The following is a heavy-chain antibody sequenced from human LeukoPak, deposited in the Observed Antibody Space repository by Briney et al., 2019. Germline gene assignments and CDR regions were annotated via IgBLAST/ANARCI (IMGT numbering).Heavy chain of an antibody. CDR2: INPNSGGT. CDR1: GYTFTGYY. V-gene: IGHV1-2*02. J-gene: IGHJ6*02. Sequence: GASVKVSCKASGYTFTGYYMHWVRQAPGQGLEWMGWINPNSGGTNYAQKFQGRVTMTRDTSISTAYMELSRLRSDDTAVYYCARDRDGITGAPYLNYYYYGMDVWGQGTTVTVSS. CDR3: ARDRDGITGAPYLNYYYYGMDV. D-gene: IGHD1-20*01.